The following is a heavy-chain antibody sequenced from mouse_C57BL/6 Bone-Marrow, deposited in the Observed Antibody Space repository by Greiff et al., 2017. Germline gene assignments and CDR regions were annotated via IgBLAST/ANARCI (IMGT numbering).Heavy chain of an antibody. V-gene: IGHV1-85*01. CDR1: GYTFTSYD. D-gene: IGHD2-1*01. CDR3: ALYSFAY. J-gene: IGHJ3*01. Sequence: QVQLKQSGPELVKPGASVKLSCKASGYTFTSYDLNWVKQRPGQGLEWIGWIYPRDGSTKYNEKFKGKATLTVDTSSSTAYMELHSLTSEDSAVYFCALYSFAYWGQGTLVTVSA. CDR2: IYPRDGST.